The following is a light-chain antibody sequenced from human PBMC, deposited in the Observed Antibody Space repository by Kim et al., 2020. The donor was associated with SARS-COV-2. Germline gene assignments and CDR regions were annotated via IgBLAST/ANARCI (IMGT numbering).Light chain of an antibody. V-gene: IGLV3-1*01. J-gene: IGLJ2*01. CDR3: QAWDSSNFVV. CDR1: KLGDKY. Sequence: SYELTQPPSVSVSPGQTASITCSGDKLGDKYACWYQQKPGQSPVLVIYQDSKRPSGIPERFSGSNSGNTATLTISGTQAMEEADYYCQAWDSSNFVVFGG. CDR2: QDS.